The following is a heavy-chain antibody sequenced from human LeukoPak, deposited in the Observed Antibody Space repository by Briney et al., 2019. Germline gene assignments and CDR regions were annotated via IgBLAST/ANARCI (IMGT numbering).Heavy chain of an antibody. CDR2: IYYSGST. J-gene: IGHJ3*02. CDR1: GGSISSYY. D-gene: IGHD1-26*01. CDR3: ARDREWELGPVGAFDI. V-gene: IGHV4-59*01. Sequence: SETLSLTCTVSGGSISSYYWSWIRQPPGKGLEWIGYIYYSGSTNYNPSLKSRVTISVDTSKNQFSLKLSSVTAADTAVYYCARDREWELGPVGAFDIWGQGTMVTVSS.